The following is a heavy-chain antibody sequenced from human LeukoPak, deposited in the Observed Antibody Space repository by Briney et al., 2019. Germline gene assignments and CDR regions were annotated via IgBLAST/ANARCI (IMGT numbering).Heavy chain of an antibody. D-gene: IGHD2-21*02. CDR3: ARDPRKDCGGDCYYYYGMDV. J-gene: IGHJ6*02. CDR1: GLTDISNY. CDR2: IYSGGST. V-gene: IGHV3-53*04. Sequence: GGSLRLSCAASGLTDISNYMSCVRQAPGKGLEWVSVIYSGGSTYYADSVKGRFTISRHNSKNTLYLQMNSLRAEDTAVYYCARDPRKDCGGDCYYYYGMDVWGQGTTVTVSS.